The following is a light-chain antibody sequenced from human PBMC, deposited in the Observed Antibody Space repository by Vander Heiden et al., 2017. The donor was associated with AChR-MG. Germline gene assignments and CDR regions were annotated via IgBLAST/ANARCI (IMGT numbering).Light chain of an antibody. J-gene: IGKJ1*01. CDR3: QQYNSYSRT. CDR1: QSISSW. V-gene: IGKV1-5*03. Sequence: DIQMPQSPSTLSASVGDRVTITCRASQSISSWLAWYQQKPGKAPKLLIYKASNLERGVPSRFSGSGSGTEFTLTISSLQPDDFATYYCQQYNSYSRTFGQGTKVEIK. CDR2: KAS.